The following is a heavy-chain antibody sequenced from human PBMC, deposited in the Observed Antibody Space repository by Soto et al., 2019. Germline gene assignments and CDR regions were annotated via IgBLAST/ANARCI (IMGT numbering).Heavy chain of an antibody. Sequence: PGGSLRLSCAASGFSVSSNYMSWVRQAPGKGLEWVSVIYSGGSTYYADSVKGRFTISRHNSKNTLYLQMNSLRAEDTAVYYCARVRYCSSTSCYEGGFWFDPWGQGTLVTVS. CDR2: IYSGGST. J-gene: IGHJ5*02. CDR3: ARVRYCSSTSCYEGGFWFDP. D-gene: IGHD2-2*01. CDR1: GFSVSSNY. V-gene: IGHV3-53*04.